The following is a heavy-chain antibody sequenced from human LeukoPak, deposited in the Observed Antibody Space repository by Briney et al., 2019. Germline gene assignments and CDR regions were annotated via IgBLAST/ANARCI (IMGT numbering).Heavy chain of an antibody. V-gene: IGHV3-30-3*01. J-gene: IGHJ4*02. CDR2: ISYDGSNK. CDR1: GFTFSSYA. Sequence: GGSLRLSCAASGFTFSSYAMHWVRQAPGKGLEWVAVISYDGSNKYYADSVKGRFTISRDNSKNTLYLQMISLRAEDTAVYYCAKGHYYDSSGYLYYFDYWGQGTLVTVSS. CDR3: AKGHYYDSSGYLYYFDY. D-gene: IGHD3-22*01.